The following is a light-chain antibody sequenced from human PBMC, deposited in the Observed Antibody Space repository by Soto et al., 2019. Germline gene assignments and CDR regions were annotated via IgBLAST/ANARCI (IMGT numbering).Light chain of an antibody. CDR3: QQYHNSPRT. CDR1: QSVGGSS. V-gene: IGKV3-20*01. J-gene: IGKJ1*01. Sequence: ETLLTQSPGTLSLSPGERATLSCRASQSVGGSSLAWYQQRPGQAPRLLIYDTSNRATGIPDRFSGSGSGTDFTLTISRLEPEDFAVYYCQQYHNSPRTFGQGTRWIS. CDR2: DTS.